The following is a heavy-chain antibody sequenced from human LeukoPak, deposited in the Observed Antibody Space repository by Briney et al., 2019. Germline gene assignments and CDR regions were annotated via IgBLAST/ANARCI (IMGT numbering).Heavy chain of an antibody. CDR2: IYYSGST. J-gene: IGHJ6*03. CDR1: GGSISSYY. CDR3: ARARWLYSGYDWTGPYYYYYMDV. D-gene: IGHD5-12*01. V-gene: IGHV4-59*01. Sequence: SETLSLTCTVSGGSISSYYWSWIRQPPGKGLEWIGYIYYSGSTNYNPSLKSRVTISVDTSKNQFSLKLSSVTAADTAVYYCARARWLYSGYDWTGPYYYYYMDVWGKGTTVTVSS.